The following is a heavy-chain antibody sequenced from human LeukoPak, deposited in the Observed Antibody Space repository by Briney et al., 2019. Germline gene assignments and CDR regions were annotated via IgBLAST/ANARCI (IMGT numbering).Heavy chain of an antibody. CDR1: GGSFSGYS. Sequence: SETLSLTCAVYGGSFSGYSWSWIRQPPGKGLEWIGEINHSGSTNYNPSLKSRVTISVDTSKNQFSLKLSSVTAADTAVYYCATRVRGLLRYFDYWGQGTLVTVSS. CDR2: INHSGST. D-gene: IGHD1-26*01. CDR3: ATRVRGLLRYFDY. V-gene: IGHV4-34*01. J-gene: IGHJ4*02.